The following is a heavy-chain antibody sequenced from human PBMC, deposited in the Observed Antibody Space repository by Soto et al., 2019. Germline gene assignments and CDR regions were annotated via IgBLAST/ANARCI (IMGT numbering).Heavy chain of an antibody. J-gene: IGHJ1*01. Sequence: ASVKVSCKASGYLFTAYSMHWVRLAPGQGLEWMGVVKPSGGSTKYAQNFQGRVTMTRDTSTTTIYMELSGLRSDDTAIYYCAREENCSGGTCYSQYFHRWGQGTLVTVSS. V-gene: IGHV1-46*01. D-gene: IGHD2-15*01. CDR1: GYLFTAYS. CDR3: AREENCSGGTCYSQYFHR. CDR2: VKPSGGST.